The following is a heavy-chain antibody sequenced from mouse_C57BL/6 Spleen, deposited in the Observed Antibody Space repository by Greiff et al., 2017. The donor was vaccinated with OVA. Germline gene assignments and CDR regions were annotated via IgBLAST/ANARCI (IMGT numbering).Heavy chain of an antibody. D-gene: IGHD2-5*01. V-gene: IGHV1-69*01. CDR2: IDPSDSYT. Sequence: QVQLQQPGAELVMPGASVKLSCKASGYTFTSYWMHWVKQRPGQGLEWIGEIDPSDSYTNYNQKFKGKSTLTVDKSSSTAYMPLISLTSEDSAVYYWARSGSNYDRYYAMDYWGQGTSVTVSS. CDR3: ARSGSNYDRYYAMDY. CDR1: GYTFTSYW. J-gene: IGHJ4*01.